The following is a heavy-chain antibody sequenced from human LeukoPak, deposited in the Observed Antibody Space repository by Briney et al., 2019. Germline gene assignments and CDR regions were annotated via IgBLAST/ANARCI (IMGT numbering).Heavy chain of an antibody. D-gene: IGHD3-10*02. CDR2: ISSSGSTK. CDR3: AELGITMIGGV. V-gene: IGHV3-48*03. CDR1: GFTFRSYE. Sequence: GGSLRLSCAASGFTFRSYEMNWVRQAPGKGLEWVSYISSSGSTKFYADSVRGRFTISRDNAKFSLFLQMNSLRAEDTAVYYCAELGITMIGGVWGKGTTVTISS. J-gene: IGHJ6*04.